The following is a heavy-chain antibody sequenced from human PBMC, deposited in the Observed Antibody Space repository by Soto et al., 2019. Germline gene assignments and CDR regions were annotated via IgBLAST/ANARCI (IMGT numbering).Heavy chain of an antibody. CDR2: IIPIIGPA. Sequence: QVQLVQSGAEVKRPGSSVKLSCKASGGTFTYYGISWVRQAPGQGLEWMGGIIPIIGPATYAQKFQGRLTFTAAQSTSTAYMELSSLGSEDTALYYCARDLGTTIAGPPRRETYGWLDPWGQGNLVTVSS. CDR1: GGTFTYYG. V-gene: IGHV1-69*01. D-gene: IGHD3-22*01. CDR3: ARDLGTTIAGPPRRETYGWLDP. J-gene: IGHJ5*02.